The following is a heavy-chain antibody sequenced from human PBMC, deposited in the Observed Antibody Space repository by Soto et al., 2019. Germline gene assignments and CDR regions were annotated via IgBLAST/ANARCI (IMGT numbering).Heavy chain of an antibody. CDR3: ASGLSGDKVDQ. CDR1: GGSISDGAYY. J-gene: IGHJ4*02. D-gene: IGHD2-21*01. CDR2: IYNSGNT. Sequence: QVQLQESGPGLVKPSQTLSLTCTVSGGSISDGAYYWSWIRQPPGKGLEWIGHIYNSGNTYNNPSLRSRLTXSXXTSKSQFSLNLNSVTAADTAVYYCASGLSGDKVDQWGQGTLVTVSS. V-gene: IGHV4-30-4*01.